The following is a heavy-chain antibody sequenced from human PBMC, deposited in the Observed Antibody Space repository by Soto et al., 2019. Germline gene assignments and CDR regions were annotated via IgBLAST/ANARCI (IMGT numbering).Heavy chain of an antibody. CDR2: IYWNDDK. V-gene: IGHV2-5*01. Sequence: QLTLKQAGPTLVKHPQTHTLNCTFSVISLSTVVLGVGWIRQPPGRALECLGLIYWNDDKRYSQSLKSMLTINKDSSQGQVVLTMTGRDPVDTATYYFAARTRLRAAPDTEIFDYWGQGTLISVSS. CDR1: VISLSTVVLG. D-gene: IGHD6-6*01. J-gene: IGHJ4*02. CDR3: AARTRLRAAPDTEIFDY.